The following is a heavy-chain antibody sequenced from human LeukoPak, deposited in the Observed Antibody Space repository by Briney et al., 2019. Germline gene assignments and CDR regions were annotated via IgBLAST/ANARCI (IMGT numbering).Heavy chain of an antibody. CDR2: IYYSGST. Sequence: SETLSLTCTVSGGSISSYYWSWIRQPPGKGLEWIGYIYYSGSTNYNPSLKSRVTISVDTSKNQFSLKLSSVTAADTAAYYCARAAAPARWFDPWGQGTLVTVSS. D-gene: IGHD2-2*01. CDR1: GGSISSYY. J-gene: IGHJ5*02. CDR3: ARAAAPARWFDP. V-gene: IGHV4-59*01.